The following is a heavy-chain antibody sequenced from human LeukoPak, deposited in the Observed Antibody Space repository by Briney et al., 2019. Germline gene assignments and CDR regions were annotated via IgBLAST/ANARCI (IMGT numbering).Heavy chain of an antibody. J-gene: IGHJ4*02. CDR3: ARQRYDILTGYSRLLDY. CDR1: GYTFTGYY. V-gene: IGHV1-18*04. D-gene: IGHD3-9*01. Sequence: ASVKVSCKASGYTFTGYYKHGVRQAPGQGLEWMGWISAYNGNTNYAQKLQGRVTMTTDTSTSTAYMELRSLRSDDAAVYYCARQRYDILTGYSRLLDYWGQGTLVTVSS. CDR2: ISAYNGNT.